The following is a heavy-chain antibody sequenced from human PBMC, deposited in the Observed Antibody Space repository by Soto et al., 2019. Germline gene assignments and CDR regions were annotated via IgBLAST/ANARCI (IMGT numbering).Heavy chain of an antibody. CDR1: GGTFSSYA. CDR3: ARSQGSSTSLEIYYYYYYGMDV. V-gene: IGHV1-69*01. CDR2: IIPISETT. J-gene: IGHJ6*02. Sequence: QVQLVQSGAEVKKPGSSVKVSCKASGGTFSSYAISWVRQAPGQGLEWMGGIIPISETTNYAQKFQGRVTITADESKSTAYMELSRLRSEDTAVYYCARSQGSSTSLEIYYYYYYGMDVWGQGTTVTGSS. D-gene: IGHD2-2*01.